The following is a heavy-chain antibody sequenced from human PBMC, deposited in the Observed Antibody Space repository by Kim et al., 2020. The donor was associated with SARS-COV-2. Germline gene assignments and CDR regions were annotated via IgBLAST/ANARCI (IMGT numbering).Heavy chain of an antibody. Sequence: SETLSLTCAVYGGSFSGYYWSWIRQPPGKGLEWIGEINHSGSTNYNPSLKSRVTISVDTSKNQFSLKLSSVTAADTAVYYCASSLPSSGMVRGMANWFDPWGQGTLVTVSS. J-gene: IGHJ5*02. V-gene: IGHV4-34*01. D-gene: IGHD3-10*01. CDR2: INHSGST. CDR3: ASSLPSSGMVRGMANWFDP. CDR1: GGSFSGYY.